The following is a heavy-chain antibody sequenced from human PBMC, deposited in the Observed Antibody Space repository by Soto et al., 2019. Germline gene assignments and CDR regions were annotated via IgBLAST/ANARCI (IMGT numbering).Heavy chain of an antibody. V-gene: IGHV3-21*01. CDR3: ARGAMVKYYFDY. CDR2: ISSSGDYI. J-gene: IGHJ4*02. Sequence: PGGSLRLSCAASGFTFSNYNMNWVRQAPGKGLEWVASISSSGDYIYYADLVKGRFTISRDNSKNTLYLQMNSLRAEDTAVYYCARGAMVKYYFDYWGQGTLVTVSS. CDR1: GFTFSNYN. D-gene: IGHD5-18*01.